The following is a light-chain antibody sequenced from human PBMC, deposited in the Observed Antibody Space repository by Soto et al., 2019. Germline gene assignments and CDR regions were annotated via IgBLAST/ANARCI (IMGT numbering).Light chain of an antibody. V-gene: IGKV3D-15*01. Sequence: EIVLTQSPATLSLSPGERATLSCRASQSVSTYLAWYQQKPGQAPRLLIYDASKRATGIPARFSGSGSGTEFTLTISSLQSEDFAVYYCQHYKTWPLAFGGGTKVDIK. J-gene: IGKJ4*01. CDR3: QHYKTWPLA. CDR1: QSVSTY. CDR2: DAS.